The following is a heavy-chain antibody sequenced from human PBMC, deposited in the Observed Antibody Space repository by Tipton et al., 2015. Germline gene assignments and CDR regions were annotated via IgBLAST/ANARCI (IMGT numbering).Heavy chain of an antibody. CDR3: ARQHCYSTTCYAEFYYFDY. V-gene: IGHV4-39*01. CDR2: IYYSGST. J-gene: IGHJ4*02. Sequence: TLSLTCTVSGGSISSYYWGWIRQSPGKGLEWIGSIYYSGSTYHNPSLKSRVSIFVDTSKNQFSLKLSSVTAADTAVYYCARQHCYSTTCYAEFYYFDYWGQGSLVTVSS. D-gene: IGHD2-2*01. CDR1: GGSISSYY.